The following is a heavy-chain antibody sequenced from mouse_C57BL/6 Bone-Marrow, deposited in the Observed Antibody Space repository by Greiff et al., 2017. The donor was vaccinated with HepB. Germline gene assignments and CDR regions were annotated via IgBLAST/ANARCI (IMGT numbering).Heavy chain of an antibody. CDR1: GYTFTSYW. J-gene: IGHJ4*01. CDR2: IYPGSGST. Sequence: QVQLQQPGAELVKPGASVKMSCKASGYTFTSYWITWVKQRPGQGLEWIGDIYPGSGSTNYNEKFKSKATLTVDTSSSTAYRKLSSLTSEDSAVYYCAREGLPLYAMDYWGQGTSVTVSS. D-gene: IGHD5-5*01. CDR3: AREGLPLYAMDY. V-gene: IGHV1-55*01.